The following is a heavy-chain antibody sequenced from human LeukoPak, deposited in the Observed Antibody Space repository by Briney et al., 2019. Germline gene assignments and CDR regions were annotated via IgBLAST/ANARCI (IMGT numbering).Heavy chain of an antibody. D-gene: IGHD1-26*01. J-gene: IGHJ3*02. V-gene: IGHV1-69*05. Sequence: SVKVSCKASGGTFSSYAISWVRQAPGQGLEWMGRIIPIFGTANYAQKFQGRVTITTDESTSTAYMELSSLRSEDTAVYYCASSPPSGSCSGGEAFDIWGQGTMVTVSS. CDR2: IIPIFGTA. CDR3: ASSPPSGSCSGGEAFDI. CDR1: GGTFSSYA.